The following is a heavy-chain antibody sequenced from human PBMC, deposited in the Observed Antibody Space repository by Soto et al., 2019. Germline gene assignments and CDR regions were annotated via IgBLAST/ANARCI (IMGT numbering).Heavy chain of an antibody. V-gene: IGHV1-69*02. CDR2: IIPILGIA. CDR1: GGTFSSYT. J-gene: IGHJ3*02. Sequence: QVQLVQSGAEVKKPGSSVKVSCKASGGTFSSYTISWVRQAPGQGLEWMGRIIPILGIANYAQKFQGRVTITADKSTSTAYMELSSLRSEDTAVYYCASYYGSWSYKAFDIWGQGTMVTVSS. CDR3: ASYYGSWSYKAFDI. D-gene: IGHD3-10*01.